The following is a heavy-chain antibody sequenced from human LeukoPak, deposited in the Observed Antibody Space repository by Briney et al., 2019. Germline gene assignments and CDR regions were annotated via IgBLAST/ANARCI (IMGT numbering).Heavy chain of an antibody. CDR2: IWADGTT. CDR3: ARDGAGIESWVELDP. J-gene: IGHJ5*02. Sequence: GGSLRLSCAASGFSVSNHYMAWVRQAPGRRLEWVSFIWADGTTFYTDSVRVRFTVSRDQFKNTLYLQVSSLRPDDTALYYCARDGAGIESWVELDPWGQGTQVTVSA. CDR1: GFSVSNHY. V-gene: IGHV3-66*02. D-gene: IGHD5-24*01.